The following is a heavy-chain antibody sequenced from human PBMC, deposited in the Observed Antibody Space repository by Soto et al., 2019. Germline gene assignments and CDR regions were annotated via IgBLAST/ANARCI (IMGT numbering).Heavy chain of an antibody. CDR2: ISSSSSYI. V-gene: IGHV3-21*01. D-gene: IGHD5-18*01. J-gene: IGHJ4*02. CDR3: ARDLRPAMVDY. CDR1: GFTFSSYS. Sequence: GGSLRLSCAASGFTFSSYSMNWVRQAPGKGLEWVSSISSSSSYIYYADSVKGRFTISRDNAKNSLYLQMNSLRAEDTAVYYCARDLRPAMVDYWGQGTLVTVSS.